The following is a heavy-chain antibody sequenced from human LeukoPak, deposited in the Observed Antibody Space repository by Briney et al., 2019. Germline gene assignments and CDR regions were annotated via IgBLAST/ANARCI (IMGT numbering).Heavy chain of an antibody. D-gene: IGHD3-22*01. J-gene: IGHJ4*02. Sequence: SVKVSCKASGGTFSSYAISWVRQAPGQGLEWMGGIIPIFGTANYAQKFQGGVTITTDESTSTAYMELSSLRSEDTAVYYCATNSQGLYYYDSSGLFDYWDQGTLVTVSS. CDR2: IIPIFGTA. V-gene: IGHV1-69*05. CDR1: GGTFSSYA. CDR3: ATNSQGLYYYDSSGLFDY.